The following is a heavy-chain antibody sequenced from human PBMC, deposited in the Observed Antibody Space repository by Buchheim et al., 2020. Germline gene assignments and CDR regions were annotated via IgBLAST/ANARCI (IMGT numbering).Heavy chain of an antibody. CDR2: INHSGST. D-gene: IGHD6-25*01. CDR3: ARGPRSMTATRSLNDY. CDR1: GGSFSGYY. V-gene: IGHV4-34*01. Sequence: QVQLQQWGAGLLKPSETLSLTCAVYGGSFSGYYWSWIRQPPGKGLEWIGEINHSGSTNYNPSLKSRVTISVDTSKNQFSLKLSSVTAADTAVYYCARGPRSMTATRSLNDYWGQGTL. J-gene: IGHJ4*02.